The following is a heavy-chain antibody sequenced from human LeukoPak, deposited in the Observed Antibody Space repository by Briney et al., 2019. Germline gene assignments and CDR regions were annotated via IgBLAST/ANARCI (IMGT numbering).Heavy chain of an antibody. D-gene: IGHD6-13*01. V-gene: IGHV3-23*01. Sequence: GGSLRLSCAASGFTVSSNYMSWVRQAPGKGLEWVSGISGSGGNTYYADSVKGRFTISRDNFKNTLYLQMNSLRAEDTAVYYCAKDRGLFGSSWNLGLDYWGQGTLVTVSS. CDR2: ISGSGGNT. CDR1: GFTVSSNY. J-gene: IGHJ4*02. CDR3: AKDRGLFGSSWNLGLDY.